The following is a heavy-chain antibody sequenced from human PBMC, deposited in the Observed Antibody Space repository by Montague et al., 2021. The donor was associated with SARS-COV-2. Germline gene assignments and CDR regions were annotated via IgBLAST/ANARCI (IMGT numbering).Heavy chain of an antibody. CDR3: ARHLRVTTVTSHMYHYAMDV. Sequence: SETLSLTCSVSGYSISNYSWSWIRQSPGKGLEWIVYIYYSGGTNYNPSLTSRGTISVDTSNNQVSLKLTTVTAADTAVYYCARHLRVTTVTSHMYHYAMDVWGQGTTVTVSS. D-gene: IGHD4-11*01. CDR2: IYYSGGT. CDR1: GYSISNYS. V-gene: IGHV4-59*08. J-gene: IGHJ6*02.